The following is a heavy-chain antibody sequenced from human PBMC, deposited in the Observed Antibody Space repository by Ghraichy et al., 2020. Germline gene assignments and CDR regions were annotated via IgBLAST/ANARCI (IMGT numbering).Heavy chain of an antibody. CDR1: GGSFSGYY. Sequence: SETLSLTCAVYGGSFSGYYWSWIRQPPGKGLEWIGEINHSGSTNYNPSLKSRVTISVDTSKNQFSLKLSSVTAADTAVYYCARVAQYDSSGYSPTGYFDYWGQGTLVTVSS. CDR3: ARVAQYDSSGYSPTGYFDY. V-gene: IGHV4-34*01. D-gene: IGHD3-22*01. CDR2: INHSGST. J-gene: IGHJ4*02.